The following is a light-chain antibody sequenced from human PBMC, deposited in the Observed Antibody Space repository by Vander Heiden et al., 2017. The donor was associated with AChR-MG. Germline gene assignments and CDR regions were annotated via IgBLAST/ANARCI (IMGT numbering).Light chain of an antibody. CDR2: WAS. V-gene: IGKV4-1*01. CDR3: QQYYSTPRLT. CDR1: QSVLYSSNNKNY. J-gene: IGKJ4*01. Sequence: DIVMTQSPDSLAVSLGGRATINCKSSQSVLYSSNNKNYLAWYQQKPGQPPKLLIYWASTRESGVPDRFSGSGSGTDFTLAISSLQAEDVAVYYCQQYYSTPRLTFGGGTKVEIK.